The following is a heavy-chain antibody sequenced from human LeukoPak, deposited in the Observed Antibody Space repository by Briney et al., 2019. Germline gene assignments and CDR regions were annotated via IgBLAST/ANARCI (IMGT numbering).Heavy chain of an antibody. J-gene: IGHJ4*02. CDR3: ARGYSGFVERDY. Sequence: ASVKVSCKASGYTFTGYYMHWVRQAPGPGLEWMGRINPNSGGTNYAQKFQGRVTMTRDTSISTAYMELSRLRSDDTAVYYCARGYSGFVERDYWGQGTLVTVSS. D-gene: IGHD6-19*01. CDR2: INPNSGGT. CDR1: GYTFTGYY. V-gene: IGHV1-2*02.